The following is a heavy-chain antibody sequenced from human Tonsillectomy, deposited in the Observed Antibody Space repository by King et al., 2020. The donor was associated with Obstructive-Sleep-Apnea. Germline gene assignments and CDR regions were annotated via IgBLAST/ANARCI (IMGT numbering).Heavy chain of an antibody. V-gene: IGHV3-48*04. CDR1: GFSFSSHS. Sequence: VQLVESGGGLVQPGGSLRLSCTASGFSFSSHSMDWVRQAPGKGLEWVSYISGSGDIGYYAESLKGRFTISRDNAKNSLHLQMNSLTAEDTAVYYCARDDASGWYFDLWGQGTQVTVSS. CDR3: ARDDASGWYFDL. J-gene: IGHJ4*02. D-gene: IGHD6-19*01. CDR2: ISGSGDIG.